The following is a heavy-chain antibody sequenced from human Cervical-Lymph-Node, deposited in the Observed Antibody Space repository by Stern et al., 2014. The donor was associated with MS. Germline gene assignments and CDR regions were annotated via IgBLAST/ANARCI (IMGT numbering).Heavy chain of an antibody. V-gene: IGHV4-61*02. CDR1: GGSISSGNYY. CDR3: ARGNYDVLTDNGGHGFDI. Sequence: QLQLQESGPGLVKPSQTLSLTCTVSGGSISSGNYYWSWIRQPAGEGLEWIGRIYSSGSTQYNPPLKSRVTISAHTSTNQFSPRLSSVTAADTAVYYCARGNYDVLTDNGGHGFDIWGQGTMVTVSS. J-gene: IGHJ3*02. CDR2: IYSSGST. D-gene: IGHD3-9*01.